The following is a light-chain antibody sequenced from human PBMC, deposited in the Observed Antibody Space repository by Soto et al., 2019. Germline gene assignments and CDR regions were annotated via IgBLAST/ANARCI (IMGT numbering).Light chain of an antibody. Sequence: EIVMAHSPAALSVSPLERAALXFMAGQGVTPNFAWYQQKSGQSPRLLIYDVSIRATGVPARFSGTGSGTEFTLTISSLQSEDFAVYYCQQYNNWPHLTFGQGTKVDIK. CDR3: QQYNNWPHLT. CDR2: DVS. CDR1: QGVTPN. J-gene: IGKJ1*01. V-gene: IGKV3-15*01.